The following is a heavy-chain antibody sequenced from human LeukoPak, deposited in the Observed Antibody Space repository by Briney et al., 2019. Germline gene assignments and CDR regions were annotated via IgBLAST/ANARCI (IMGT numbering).Heavy chain of an antibody. V-gene: IGHV4-38-2*02. CDR2: IYHSGST. CDR1: GYSISSGYY. CDR3: ARATPGYSSGWYEGPEAFDI. D-gene: IGHD6-19*01. J-gene: IGHJ3*02. Sequence: SETLSLTCTVSGYSISSGYYWGWVRQPPGKGLEWIGSIYHSGSTYYNPSLKSRVTISVDTSKNQFYLKLSSVTAADTAVYYCARATPGYSSGWYEGPEAFDIWGQGTMVTVSS.